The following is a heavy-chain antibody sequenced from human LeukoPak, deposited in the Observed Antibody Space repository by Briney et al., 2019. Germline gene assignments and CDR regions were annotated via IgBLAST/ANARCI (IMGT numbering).Heavy chain of an antibody. CDR3: ARHPYYYYYYYMDV. CDR2: IYTSGST. Sequence: SETLSLTCTVSGASISSGGYYWSWIRQPAGKGLEWIGRIYTSGSTDYNPSLKSRVTISVDTSKNQFSLKLSSVTAADTAVYYCARHPYYYYYYYMDVWGKGTTVTISS. V-gene: IGHV4-61*02. J-gene: IGHJ6*03. CDR1: GASISSGGYY.